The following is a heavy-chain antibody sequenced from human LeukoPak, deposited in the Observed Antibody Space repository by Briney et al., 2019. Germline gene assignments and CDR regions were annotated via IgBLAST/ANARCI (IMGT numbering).Heavy chain of an antibody. V-gene: IGHV3-48*03. CDR2: IYRDGSVI. J-gene: IGHJ4*02. Sequence: GGSLRLSCVASGFNFDEYAMNWVRQAPGKGLEWISCIYRDGSVIHYADSVRGRFTVSRDNAKNSVYLQMNSLRAEDTAIYFCARYGSGSNYRDPFDSWGQGTLVTVSS. D-gene: IGHD3-10*01. CDR1: GFNFDEYA. CDR3: ARYGSGSNYRDPFDS.